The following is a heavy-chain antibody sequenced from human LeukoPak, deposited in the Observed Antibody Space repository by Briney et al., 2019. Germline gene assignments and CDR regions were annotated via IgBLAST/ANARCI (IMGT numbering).Heavy chain of an antibody. J-gene: IGHJ3*02. CDR1: GYTFTGYY. CDR2: INPNTGGT. D-gene: IGHD6-13*01. CDR3: ARGGVAAAGPYAFDI. Sequence: ASVKVSCKASGYTFTGYYMHCVRQAPGQGLEWMGWINPNTGGTNYAQKFQGRVTMTRDTSISTAYMELSRLTSDDTAFYYCARGGVAAAGPYAFDIWGQGTIVTVSS. V-gene: IGHV1-2*02.